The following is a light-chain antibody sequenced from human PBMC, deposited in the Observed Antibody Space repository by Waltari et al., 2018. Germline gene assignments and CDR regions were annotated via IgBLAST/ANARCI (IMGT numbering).Light chain of an antibody. J-gene: IGLJ2*01. Sequence: QLVLTQSPSASASLGASVKLTCTLSSGHSSYSIAWPTQQPEKGPRYLMTLNSDGSHTKGDGIPDRFSGSSSGAERYLTISSLQSEDEADYYCQTWGTGIVIFGGGTKLTVL. CDR1: SGHSSYS. V-gene: IGLV4-69*01. CDR3: QTWGTGIVI. CDR2: LNSDGSH.